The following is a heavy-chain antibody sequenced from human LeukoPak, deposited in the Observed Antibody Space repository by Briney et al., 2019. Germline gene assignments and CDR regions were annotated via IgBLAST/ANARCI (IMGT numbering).Heavy chain of an antibody. CDR3: ARDQENYGSSGYDY. CDR1: GVSISSYY. CDR2: IYTSGST. D-gene: IGHD6-19*01. Sequence: PSETLSLTCTVSGVSISSYYWSWIRQPAGKGLEWIGRIYTSGSTNYNPSLKSRVTMSVDTSKNQFSLKLSSVTAADTAVYYCARDQENYGSSGYDYWGQGTLVTVSS. V-gene: IGHV4-4*07. J-gene: IGHJ4*02.